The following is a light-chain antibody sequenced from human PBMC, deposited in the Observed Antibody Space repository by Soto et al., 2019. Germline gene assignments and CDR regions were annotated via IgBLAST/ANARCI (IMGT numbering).Light chain of an antibody. CDR3: SSYTSSSTLLYV. CDR1: SSDVGGYNY. V-gene: IGLV2-14*01. J-gene: IGLJ1*01. CDR2: DVS. Sequence: QSALTQPASVSGSPGQSITISCTGTSSDVGGYNYVSWYQQHPGKAPKLMIYDVSNRPPGVANRFSGSKSGNTASLTISGRQAEDEADYYCSSYTSSSTLLYVFGAGTKLTVL.